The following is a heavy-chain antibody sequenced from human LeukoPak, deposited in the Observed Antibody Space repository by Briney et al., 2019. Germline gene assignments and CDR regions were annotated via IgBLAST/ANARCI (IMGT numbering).Heavy chain of an antibody. CDR2: INHSGST. J-gene: IGHJ4*02. Sequence: SETLSPTCAVYGGSFSGYYWSWIRQPPGKGLEWIGEINHSGSTNYNPSLKSRVTISVDTSKNQFSLKLSSVTAADTAVYYCARIPSSIAVADDYWGQGTLVTVSS. V-gene: IGHV4-34*01. D-gene: IGHD6-19*01. CDR3: ARIPSSIAVADDY. CDR1: GGSFSGYY.